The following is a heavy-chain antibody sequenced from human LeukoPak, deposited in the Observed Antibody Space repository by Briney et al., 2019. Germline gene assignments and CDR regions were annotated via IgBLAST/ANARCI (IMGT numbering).Heavy chain of an antibody. D-gene: IGHD2-15*01. CDR1: GFTFSSYG. Sequence: GGSLRLSCAASGFTFSSYGMHWVRQAPGKGLEWVAVIWYDGNNKYYADSVKGRFTIHRDNSKNPLYLQMDGLRAEETAVYYCARDLESSSCEELDYWGQGSLVTVSS. J-gene: IGHJ4*02. CDR2: IWYDGNNK. V-gene: IGHV3-33*08. CDR3: ARDLESSSCEELDY.